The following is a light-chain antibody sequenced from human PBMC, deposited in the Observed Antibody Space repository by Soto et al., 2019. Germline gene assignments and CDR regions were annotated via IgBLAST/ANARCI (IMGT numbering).Light chain of an antibody. Sequence: DIQMTQSPSSLSASVGDRVTITCPASQIISTYLNWYQQRAGLAPRLLIYAASSLQSGVPPRFSGSGSGTDFTLTISSLQPEDFATYFCQQTYSAPPTFGQGTKVEIK. V-gene: IGKV1-39*01. CDR3: QQTYSAPPT. CDR2: AAS. J-gene: IGKJ1*01. CDR1: QIISTY.